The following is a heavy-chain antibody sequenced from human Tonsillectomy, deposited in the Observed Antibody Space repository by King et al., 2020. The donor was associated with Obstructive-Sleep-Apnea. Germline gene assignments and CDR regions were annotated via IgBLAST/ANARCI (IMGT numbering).Heavy chain of an antibody. D-gene: IGHD4-17*01. CDR2: ISWDGGST. J-gene: IGHJ6*02. CDR3: AKSTVPHYYFYGMDV. Sequence: VQLVESGGVVVQPGGSLRLSCAASGFTFDDYTMHWVRHAPGKGLEWVSLISWDGGSTYYADSVKGRFTISRYNSKNSLYLQMNSLRTEDTALYYCAKSTVPHYYFYGMDVWGQGTTVTVSS. CDR1: GFTFDDYT. V-gene: IGHV3-43*01.